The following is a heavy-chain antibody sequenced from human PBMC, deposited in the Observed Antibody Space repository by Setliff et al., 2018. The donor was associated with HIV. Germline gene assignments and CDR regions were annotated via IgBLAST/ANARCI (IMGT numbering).Heavy chain of an antibody. J-gene: IGHJ3*02. CDR2: ISWDGDMT. Sequence: GGSLRLSCAASGFTFDDYTMHWVRQTPGKGLEWVSLISWDGDMTYYADSVKGRFTISRDNSKNSLYLQMNSLTTEDTGLYYCAKDGWGYDPFDIWGQGTTVTVSS. D-gene: IGHD5-12*01. V-gene: IGHV3-43*01. CDR3: AKDGWGYDPFDI. CDR1: GFTFDDYT.